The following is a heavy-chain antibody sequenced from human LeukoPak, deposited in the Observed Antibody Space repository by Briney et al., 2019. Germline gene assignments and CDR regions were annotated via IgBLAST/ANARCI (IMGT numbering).Heavy chain of an antibody. CDR1: GGSISSYY. CDR2: IYYSGST. J-gene: IGHJ5*02. Sequence: SETLSLTCTVSGGSISSYYWSWIRQPPGKGLEWIGYIYYSGSTIHNPSLKSRVTISVDTSKNQFSLKLSSVTAADTAVYYCARANMLEWFGELLGLANWFDPWGQGTLVTVSS. V-gene: IGHV4-59*01. D-gene: IGHD3-10*01. CDR3: ARANMLEWFGELLGLANWFDP.